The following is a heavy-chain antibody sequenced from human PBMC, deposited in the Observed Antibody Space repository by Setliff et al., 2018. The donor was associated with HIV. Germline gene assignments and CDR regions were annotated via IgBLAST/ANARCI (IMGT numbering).Heavy chain of an antibody. V-gene: IGHV1-18*01. CDR2: ISAYNGNT. Sequence: ASVKVSCKASGYSFINYGISWVRQAPGQGLEWMGWISAYNGNTNYAQKLQGRVTMTTDTSTSTAYMELRSLRSDDTAVYYCARDLRWLRIRFSDAFDIWGQGTMVTVSS. J-gene: IGHJ3*02. CDR3: ARDLRWLRIRFSDAFDI. CDR1: GYSFINYG. D-gene: IGHD5-12*01.